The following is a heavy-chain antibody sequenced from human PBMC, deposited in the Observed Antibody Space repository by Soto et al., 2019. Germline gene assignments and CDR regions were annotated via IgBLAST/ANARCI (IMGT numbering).Heavy chain of an antibody. V-gene: IGHV4-59*01. CDR3: ARDSGWFDY. D-gene: IGHD6-19*01. CDR2: IYYSGST. J-gene: IGHJ4*02. CDR1: GGSISSYY. Sequence: SETLSLTCTVSGGSISSYYWSWIRQPPGKGLEWIGYIYYSGSTNYNPSLKSRVTISVDTSKNQFSLKLSSVTAADTAVYYCARDSGWFDYWGQGTLVTVSS.